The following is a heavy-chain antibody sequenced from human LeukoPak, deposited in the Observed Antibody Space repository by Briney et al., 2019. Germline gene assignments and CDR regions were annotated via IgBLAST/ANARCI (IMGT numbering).Heavy chain of an antibody. J-gene: IGHJ5*02. CDR2: ISSGGTTI. CDR1: VFTFSSYE. V-gene: IGHV3-48*03. D-gene: IGHD3-9*01. Sequence: GGSLRLSCAASVFTFSSYEMNWVRQAPGRGLEWVSYISSGGTTIYYADSVKSRFTISRENAKNSLYRQMNSLRAEDTAVYYCARDIGYDILTGSHTTNCLDPWGQGTTVTVSS. CDR3: ARDIGYDILTGSHTTNCLDP.